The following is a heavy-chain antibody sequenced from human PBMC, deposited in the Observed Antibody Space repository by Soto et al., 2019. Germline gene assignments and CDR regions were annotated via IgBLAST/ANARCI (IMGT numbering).Heavy chain of an antibody. CDR3: ARDECSGGSCYSGWFDH. J-gene: IGHJ5*02. Sequence: XSVKGCCNTSGSTFTSYGISWGRQAPGQGLEWMGWISAYNGNTNYAQKLQGRVTMTTDTSTSTAYMELRSLRSDDTAVYYRARDECSGGSCYSGWFDHWGQGTLVTVPQ. V-gene: IGHV1-18*04. D-gene: IGHD2-15*01. CDR2: ISAYNGNT. CDR1: GSTFTSYG.